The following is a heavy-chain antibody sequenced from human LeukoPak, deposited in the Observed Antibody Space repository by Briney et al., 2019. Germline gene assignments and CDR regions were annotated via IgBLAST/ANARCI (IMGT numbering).Heavy chain of an antibody. J-gene: IGHJ4*02. CDR2: ISAYNGNT. CDR1: GYTFTSYG. Sequence: ASVKVSCKASGYTFTSYGISWVRQAPGQGLEWMGWISAYNGNTNYAQKLQGRVTMTTDTSTSTAYMELRSLRSDDTAVYYCARGEGYCSSTSCYTNWNYGDYWGQGTLVTVSS. CDR3: ARGEGYCSSTSCYTNWNYGDY. V-gene: IGHV1-18*01. D-gene: IGHD2-2*02.